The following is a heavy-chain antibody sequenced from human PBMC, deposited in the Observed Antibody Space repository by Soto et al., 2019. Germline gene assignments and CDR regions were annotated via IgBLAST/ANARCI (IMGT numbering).Heavy chain of an antibody. Sequence: QVQLVQSGAEVKKPGASVKVSCKASGYTFTSYDINWVRQATGQGLEWMGWMNPNSGNTGYAQKFQGRVTMTRNTSISTAYMELSSLRSEDTAVYYCARGELRFLEWCAEPKLGFDPWGQGTLVTVSS. V-gene: IGHV1-8*01. D-gene: IGHD3-3*01. CDR2: MNPNSGNT. CDR1: GYTFTSYD. CDR3: ARGELRFLEWCAEPKLGFDP. J-gene: IGHJ5*02.